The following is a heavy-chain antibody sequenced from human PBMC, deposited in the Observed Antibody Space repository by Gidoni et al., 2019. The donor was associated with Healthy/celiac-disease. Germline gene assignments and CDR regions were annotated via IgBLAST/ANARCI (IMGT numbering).Heavy chain of an antibody. D-gene: IGHD2-15*01. Sequence: EVQLVESGGALVKPGGSLSLTCAASGFTFSSYSLNWVRQAPGKGLEWVSSISSRSSYIYYADSVKGRFTISRDNAKNSLYLQMNSLRAADTAVYYCARDLGAAFDYWGQGTLVTVSS. J-gene: IGHJ4*02. V-gene: IGHV3-21*01. CDR3: ARDLGAAFDY. CDR2: ISSRSSYI. CDR1: GFTFSSYS.